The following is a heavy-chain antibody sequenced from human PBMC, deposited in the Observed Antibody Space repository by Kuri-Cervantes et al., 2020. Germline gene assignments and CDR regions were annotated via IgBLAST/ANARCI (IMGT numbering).Heavy chain of an antibody. CDR2: INHSGST. CDR1: GGSFSGYY. J-gene: IGHJ2*01. Sequence: GSLRLSCAVYGGSFSGYYWSWIRQPPGKGLEWIGEINHSGSTNYNPSLKSRVTISVDTSKNQFSLKLSSVTAADTAVYYCARDSEGAVAQWYFDLWGRGTLVTVSS. CDR3: ARDSEGAVAQWYFDL. D-gene: IGHD6-19*01. V-gene: IGHV4-34*01.